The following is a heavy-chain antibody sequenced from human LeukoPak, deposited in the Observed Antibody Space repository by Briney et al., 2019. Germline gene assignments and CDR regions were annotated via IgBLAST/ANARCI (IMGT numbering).Heavy chain of an antibody. J-gene: IGHJ4*02. CDR1: GFTFRTYG. CDR2: IWYGGDNK. CDR3: ARRYCSSTNCYAFDY. Sequence: QTGGSLRLSCAASGFTFRTYGMHWVRQAPGKGLEWVAFIWYGGDNKYYADSVKGRFTISRDNAKNSLYLQMKSLRAEDTAVYFCARRYCSSTNCYAFDYCGQGTLVTVSS. V-gene: IGHV3-30*12. D-gene: IGHD2-2*01.